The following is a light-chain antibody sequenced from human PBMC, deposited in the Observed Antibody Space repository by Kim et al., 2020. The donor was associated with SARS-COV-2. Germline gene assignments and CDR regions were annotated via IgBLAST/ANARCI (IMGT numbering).Light chain of an antibody. Sequence: QTVVTQEPSLTVSPGGTVTLTCASSSGAVTTSHYANWFQQKPGHAPRPLIYATFSEYSSTPARFSGSLLGGKAALTLSGVQPEDEADYYCLLYFGGGRVFGGGTQLTVL. CDR3: LLYFGGGRV. CDR2: ATF. V-gene: IGLV7-43*01. CDR1: SGAVTTSHY. J-gene: IGLJ3*02.